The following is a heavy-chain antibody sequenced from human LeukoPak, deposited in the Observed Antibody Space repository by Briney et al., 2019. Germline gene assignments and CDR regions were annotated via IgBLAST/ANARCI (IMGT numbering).Heavy chain of an antibody. J-gene: IGHJ5*02. V-gene: IGHV4-59*01. CDR2: IYYSGST. Sequence: ASETLSLTCTVSGGSISSYYWSWIRQPPGKGLEWIGYIYYSGSTNYNPSLKSRVTISVDTSKNQFSLKLSSVTAADTAVYYCARACSNPHCSSTSCYLCSWGQGTLVTVSS. CDR3: ARACSNPHCSSTSCYLCS. CDR1: GGSISSYY. D-gene: IGHD2-2*01.